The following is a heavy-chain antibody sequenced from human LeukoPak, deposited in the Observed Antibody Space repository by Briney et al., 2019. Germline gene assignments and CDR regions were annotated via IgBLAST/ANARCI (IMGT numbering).Heavy chain of an antibody. CDR2: ISSSSSYI. V-gene: IGHV3-21*01. J-gene: IGHJ3*02. D-gene: IGHD2-2*01. Sequence: SGGSLRLSCAASGFTFSSYSMNWVRQAPGKGLEWVSSISSSSSYIYYADSVKGRFTISRDNAKNSLYLQMNSLRAEDTAVYYCAKVGLRGPARAFDIWGQGTMVTVSS. CDR3: AKVGLRGPARAFDI. CDR1: GFTFSSYS.